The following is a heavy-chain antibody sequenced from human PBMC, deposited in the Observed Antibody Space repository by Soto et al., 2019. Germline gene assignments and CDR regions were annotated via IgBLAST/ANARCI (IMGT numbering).Heavy chain of an antibody. Sequence: AASVKVSCKASGYTFTSYGISWVRQAPGQGLEWMGWISAYNGNTNYAQKLQGRVTMTTDTSTSTAYMELRSLRSDDTAVYYCARDRVVRYYYYGMDVWGQGTTVTVSS. CDR2: ISAYNGNT. J-gene: IGHJ6*02. CDR3: ARDRVVRYYYYGMDV. V-gene: IGHV1-18*01. D-gene: IGHD3-3*01. CDR1: GYTFTSYG.